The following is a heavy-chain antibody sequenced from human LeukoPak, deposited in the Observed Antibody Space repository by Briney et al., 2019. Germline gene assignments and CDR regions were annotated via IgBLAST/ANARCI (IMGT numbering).Heavy chain of an antibody. CDR3: AKGVSAVVPHALDY. J-gene: IGHJ4*02. Sequence: GGSLRLSCAASGFTFSSYVMSWVRQAPGKGLEWVSAVSGSGSSTYYADSVKGRFTISRDNSKNTLYLQMNSLRAEDTAVYYCAKGVSAVVPHALDYWGQGTLVTVSS. D-gene: IGHD2-15*01. CDR1: GFTFSSYV. V-gene: IGHV3-23*01. CDR2: VSGSGSST.